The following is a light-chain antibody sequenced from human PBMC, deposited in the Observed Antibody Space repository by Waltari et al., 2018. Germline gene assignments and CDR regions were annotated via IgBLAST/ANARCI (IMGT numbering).Light chain of an antibody. Sequence: EIVLTQSPATLSLSAGERATLSCRASQSVFNYLAWYQQKPGQAPRLLIYDTSNRATGIPARFSGSGSGTDFTLTISNLEAEDFALYFCQQGSVLPLTFGGGTKVDIK. J-gene: IGKJ4*01. CDR2: DTS. V-gene: IGKV3-11*01. CDR3: QQGSVLPLT. CDR1: QSVFNY.